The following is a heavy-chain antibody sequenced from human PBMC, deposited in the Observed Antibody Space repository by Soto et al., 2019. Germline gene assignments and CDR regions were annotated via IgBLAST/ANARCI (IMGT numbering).Heavy chain of an antibody. CDR3: ARDSAGVVITTTDYFAY. J-gene: IGHJ4*02. CDR2: INPSGGST. Sequence: ASVKVSCKASGYTFTSYYMHWVRQAPGQGLEWMGIINPSGGSTSYAQKFQGRVTMTRDTSTSTVYMELSSLRSEDTAVYYCARDSAGVVITTTDYFAYWGQGTLVTVSS. V-gene: IGHV1-46*03. CDR1: GYTFTSYY. D-gene: IGHD3-3*01.